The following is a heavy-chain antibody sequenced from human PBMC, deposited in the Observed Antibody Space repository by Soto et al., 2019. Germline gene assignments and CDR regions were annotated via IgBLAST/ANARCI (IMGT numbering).Heavy chain of an antibody. CDR2: ISGSGGST. D-gene: IGHD3-3*01. CDR3: AKVGYTYYDLWSGPTKRYYFDY. J-gene: IGHJ4*02. CDR1: GFTFSSYA. V-gene: IGHV3-23*01. Sequence: GGSLRLSCAASGFTFSSYAMSWVRQAPGKGLEWVSAISGSGGSTYYADSVKGRFTISRDNSKNTLYLQMNSLRAEDTAVYYCAKVGYTYYDLWSGPTKRYYFDYWGQGTLVTVSS.